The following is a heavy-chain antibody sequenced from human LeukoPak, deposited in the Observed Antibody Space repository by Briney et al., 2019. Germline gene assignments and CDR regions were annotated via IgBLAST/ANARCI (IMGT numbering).Heavy chain of an antibody. CDR2: ISARGDIT. D-gene: IGHD1-26*01. V-gene: IGHV3-23*01. Sequence: GGSLRLSCASSGFIFANYGMLWIRQAPGKGLEWVSIISARGDITHYADSVKGRFTLSRDNSKNTLDLQMNSLTVEDTAIYYCAKGRGGIYYVYDYWGQGTLVTVSS. CDR3: AKGRGGIYYVYDY. J-gene: IGHJ4*02. CDR1: GFIFANYG.